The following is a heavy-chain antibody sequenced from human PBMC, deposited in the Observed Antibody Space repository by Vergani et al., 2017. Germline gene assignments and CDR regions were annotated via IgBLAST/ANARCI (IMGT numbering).Heavy chain of an antibody. CDR3: AQHYGDYRYFDL. J-gene: IGHJ2*01. Sequence: QITLKESGPTLVKPTQTLTLTCTFSGFSHSTSGVGVGWIRQPPGKALEWLALIYWNDDKRYSPSLKSRLTITKDTSKNQVVLTMTNMDPVDTATYYCAQHYGDYRYFDLWGRGTLVTVSS. CDR1: GFSHSTSGVG. V-gene: IGHV2-5*01. D-gene: IGHD4-17*01. CDR2: IYWNDDK.